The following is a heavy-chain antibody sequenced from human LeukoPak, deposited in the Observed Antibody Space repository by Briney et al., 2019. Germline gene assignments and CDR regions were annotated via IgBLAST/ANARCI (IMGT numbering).Heavy chain of an antibody. CDR3: AKDSSIAAAGTFDY. Sequence: GGSLRLSCAASGFTFSSYTMNWVRQAPGKGLEWVTSISSGSNYIYYADSVKGRFTISRDNAKNSLYLQMNSLRAEDTAVYYCAKDSSIAAAGTFDYWGQGTLVTVSS. J-gene: IGHJ4*02. D-gene: IGHD6-13*01. CDR2: ISSGSNYI. V-gene: IGHV3-21*01. CDR1: GFTFSSYT.